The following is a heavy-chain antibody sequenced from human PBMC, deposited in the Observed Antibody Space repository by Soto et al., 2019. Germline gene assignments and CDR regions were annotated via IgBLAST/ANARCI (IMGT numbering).Heavy chain of an antibody. D-gene: IGHD1-1*01. CDR2: VHHSGTT. V-gene: IGHV4-28*01. J-gene: IGHJ6*02. Sequence: QLQLQESGPGLVRPSGTLSLTCAVSGHSIRSNTWWGWLRQPPGKGLEWIGYVHHSGTTFYNASLQNRITMSVDMSNNQVSLNLRSVTAADTAVYFCARSGGNDVYYDMDVWGQGTTVTVSS. CDR3: ARSGGNDVYYDMDV. CDR1: GHSIRSNTW.